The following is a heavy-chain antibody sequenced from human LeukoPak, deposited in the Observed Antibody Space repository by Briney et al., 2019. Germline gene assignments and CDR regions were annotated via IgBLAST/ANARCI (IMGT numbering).Heavy chain of an antibody. Sequence: PSETLSLTCAVYGGSFSGYYWSWIRQPPGKGLEWIGYIYYSGSTNYNPSLKSRVTISVDTSKNQFFLKLSSVTAADTAVYYCARDKAAFYGMDVWGQGTTVTVSS. CDR1: GGSFSGYY. CDR3: ARDKAAFYGMDV. J-gene: IGHJ6*02. V-gene: IGHV4-59*01. CDR2: IYYSGST. D-gene: IGHD6-25*01.